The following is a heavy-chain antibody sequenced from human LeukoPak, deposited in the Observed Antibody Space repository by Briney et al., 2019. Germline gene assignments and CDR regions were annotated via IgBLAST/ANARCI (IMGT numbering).Heavy chain of an antibody. V-gene: IGHV4-34*01. CDR2: INHSGST. D-gene: IGHD2-2*03. CDR1: GGSFSGYY. J-gene: IGHJ4*02. Sequence: KSSETLSLTCAAYGGSFSGYYWSWIRQPPGKGLEWVGEINHSGSTNYNPSLKSRVTISVDTSKNQFSLKLSSVTAADTAVYYCARRTLVGIVVVPAAPFDYWGQGTLVTVSS. CDR3: ARRTLVGIVVVPAAPFDY.